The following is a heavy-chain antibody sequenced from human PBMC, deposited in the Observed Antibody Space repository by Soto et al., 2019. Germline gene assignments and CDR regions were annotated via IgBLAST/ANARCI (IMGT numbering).Heavy chain of an antibody. CDR1: GYTFTSYY. D-gene: IGHD2-2*01. V-gene: IGHV1-46*01. CDR2: INPSGGST. CDR3: ARDPGGVVVPAAMAYYYYGMDV. Sequence: ASVKVSCKASGYTFTSYYMHWVRQAPGQGLEWMGIINPSGGSTSYAQKFQGRVTMTRDTSTSTVHMELSSLRSEDTAVYYCARDPGGVVVPAAMAYYYYGMDVWGQGTTVTVSS. J-gene: IGHJ6*02.